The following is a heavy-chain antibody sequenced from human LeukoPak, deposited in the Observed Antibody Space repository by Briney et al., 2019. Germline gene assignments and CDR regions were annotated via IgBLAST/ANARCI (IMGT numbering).Heavy chain of an antibody. CDR2: ISGSGGST. J-gene: IGHJ4*02. CDR1: GFTFSSYA. D-gene: IGHD7-27*01. V-gene: IGHV3-23*01. Sequence: GGSLRLSCAASGFTFSSYAMSWVRQAPGKGLEWVSAISGSGGSTYYADSVKGRFTISRDNSKNTLHLQMNSLRAKDTAVYYCAKGIVNWGKYYFDYWGQGTLVTVSS. CDR3: AKGIVNWGKYYFDY.